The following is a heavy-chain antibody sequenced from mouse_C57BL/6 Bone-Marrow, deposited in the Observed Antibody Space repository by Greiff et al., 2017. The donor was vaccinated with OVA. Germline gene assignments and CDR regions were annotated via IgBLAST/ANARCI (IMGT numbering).Heavy chain of an antibody. V-gene: IGHV1-64*01. Sequence: QVQLQQPGAELVKPGASVKLSCKASGYTFTSYWMNWVKQRPGQGLEWIGMIHPNSGSTNYNEKFKSKATLTVDKSSSTAYMQLSSLTSEDSAVYYCGYDYDGFAYWGQGTLVTVSA. CDR1: GYTFTSYW. CDR3: GYDYDGFAY. D-gene: IGHD2-4*01. J-gene: IGHJ3*01. CDR2: IHPNSGST.